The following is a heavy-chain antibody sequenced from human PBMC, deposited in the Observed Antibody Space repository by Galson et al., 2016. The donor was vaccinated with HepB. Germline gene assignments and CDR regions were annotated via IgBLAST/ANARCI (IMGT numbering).Heavy chain of an antibody. Sequence: SVKVSCKASGYTFTGYYIHWMRQAPGHGLEWMGWINPNSGGTNYAQKFPGWVTMTRDTSNSTAYMALRRLRSDDTAVYHCARDPEEGYFDLWGRGTLVTVSS. D-gene: IGHD1-14*01. CDR2: INPNSGGT. CDR3: ARDPEEGYFDL. CDR1: GYTFTGYY. V-gene: IGHV1-2*04. J-gene: IGHJ2*01.